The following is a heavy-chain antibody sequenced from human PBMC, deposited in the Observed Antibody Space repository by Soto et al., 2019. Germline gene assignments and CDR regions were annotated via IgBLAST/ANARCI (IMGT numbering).Heavy chain of an antibody. J-gene: IGHJ4*02. CDR2: IYWDDDK. V-gene: IGHV2-5*02. CDR3: AHRVLRTVFGLVTTTAIYFDF. CDR1: GFSLTTSGVG. D-gene: IGHD3-3*01. Sequence: QITLNESGPTVVRPTETLTLTCRFSGFSLTTSGVGVGWIRQSPGKAPEWRALIYWDDDKRYSASLKSRLTITKDTSKNQVVLTVSDLYPTDTATYYCAHRVLRTVFGLVTTTAIYFDFWGQGTPVAVSS.